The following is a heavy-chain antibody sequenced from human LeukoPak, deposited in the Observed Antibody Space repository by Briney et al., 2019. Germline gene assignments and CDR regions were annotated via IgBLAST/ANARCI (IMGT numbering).Heavy chain of an antibody. Sequence: GGSLRLSCAASGFTFSSFAMTWVRQAPGKGRGCGSSMRSGGTYIYYPDSVRGRFTISRDNAKHSLYLLMNNMRAEDTGVYYCARDRATGASRVFLVQWGQGTLVTVSS. J-gene: IGHJ4*02. D-gene: IGHD3-3*01. CDR3: ARDRATGASRVFLVQ. V-gene: IGHV3-21*01. CDR2: MRSGGTYI. CDR1: GFTFSSFA.